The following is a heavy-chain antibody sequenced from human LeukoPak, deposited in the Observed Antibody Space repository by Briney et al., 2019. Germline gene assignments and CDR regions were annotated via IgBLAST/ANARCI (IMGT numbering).Heavy chain of an antibody. CDR1: GFTFSSYA. J-gene: IGHJ4*02. D-gene: IGHD3-10*01. Sequence: PGGSLRLSCAASGFTFSSYAMSWVRQAPGKGLEWVSAISGSGGSTYYADSVKGRFTISRDNAKNSLYLQINSLRAEDTAVYYCARGDYYGSGTPGYWGQGTLVTVSS. CDR2: ISGSGGST. V-gene: IGHV3-23*01. CDR3: ARGDYYGSGTPGY.